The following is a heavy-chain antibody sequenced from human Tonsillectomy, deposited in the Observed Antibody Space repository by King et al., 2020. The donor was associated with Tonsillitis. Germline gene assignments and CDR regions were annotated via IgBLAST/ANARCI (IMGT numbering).Heavy chain of an antibody. CDR1: GFTFSSYA. V-gene: IGHV3-23*04. J-gene: IGHJ4*02. CDR3: AISRYFDWLSHFDY. D-gene: IGHD3-9*01. Sequence: VQLVESGGGLVQPGGSLRLSCAASGFTFSSYAMSWVRQAPGKGLEWVSAITGTGGSTYYTDSVKGRFTISRDNSKNTLYLQMKSLRAEDTAVYYCAISRYFDWLSHFDYWGQGTLVTVSS. CDR2: ITGTGGST.